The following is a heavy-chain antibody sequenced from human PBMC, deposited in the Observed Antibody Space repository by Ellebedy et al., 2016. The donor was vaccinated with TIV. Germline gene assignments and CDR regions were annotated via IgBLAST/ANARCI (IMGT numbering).Heavy chain of an antibody. D-gene: IGHD4-17*01. V-gene: IGHV3-7*01. CDR1: GFTFSSYW. CDR3: ATDGSYGDYLSPTHAFVI. Sequence: GGSLRPSCAASGFTFSSYWMTWVRQAPGRGLAWVANINQDGSEKFYVDSVNGRFTVSRDNAKNSLYLHLNRLRAEDPAMYYCATDGSYGDYLSPTHAFVIWGQGTMVTVSS. J-gene: IGHJ3*02. CDR2: INQDGSEK.